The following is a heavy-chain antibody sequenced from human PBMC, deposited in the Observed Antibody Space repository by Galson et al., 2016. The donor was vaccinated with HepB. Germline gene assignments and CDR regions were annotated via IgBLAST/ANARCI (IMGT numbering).Heavy chain of an antibody. CDR1: GYTFTAYH. CDR2: INPNSSGT. J-gene: IGHJ4*02. D-gene: IGHD7-27*01. V-gene: IGHV1-2*04. CDR3: ARGELTGEADLDY. Sequence: QSGADVKKPGASVKVSCKASGYTFTAYHMHWVRQAPGQGLEWMGWINPNSSGTNYAQKFQGWVTMTRDTSISTAYMELSRLKSVDTAVYYCARGELTGEADLDYWGQGTLVTASS.